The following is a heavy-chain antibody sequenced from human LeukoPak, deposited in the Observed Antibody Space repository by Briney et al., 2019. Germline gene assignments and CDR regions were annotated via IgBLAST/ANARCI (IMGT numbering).Heavy chain of an antibody. Sequence: SETLSLTCTVSGGSISSYYWSWIRQPPGKGLEWIGYIYYSGSTNYNPSLKSRVTISVDTSKNQFSLKLSSVTAADTAVYYCARGIAEGNWFDPWGQGTRVTVSS. D-gene: IGHD6-13*01. CDR3: ARGIAEGNWFDP. J-gene: IGHJ5*02. CDR2: IYYSGST. CDR1: GGSISSYY. V-gene: IGHV4-59*01.